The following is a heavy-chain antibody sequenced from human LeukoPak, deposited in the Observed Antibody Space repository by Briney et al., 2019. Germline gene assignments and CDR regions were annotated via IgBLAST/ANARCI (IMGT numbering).Heavy chain of an antibody. D-gene: IGHD6-13*01. Sequence: SVKVSCKASGGTFSSYAISWVRQAPGQGLEWMGGTIPIFGTANYAQKFQGRVTITADKSTSTAYMELSSLRSEDTAVYYCAREEGHGSSPKRGFDYWGQGTLVTVSS. V-gene: IGHV1-69*06. J-gene: IGHJ4*02. CDR2: TIPIFGTA. CDR1: GGTFSSYA. CDR3: AREEGHGSSPKRGFDY.